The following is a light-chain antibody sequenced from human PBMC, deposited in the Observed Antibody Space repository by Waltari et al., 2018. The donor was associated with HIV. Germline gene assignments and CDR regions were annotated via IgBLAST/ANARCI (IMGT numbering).Light chain of an antibody. Sequence: EIVLTQSPATLSLSPGESATLSCRASQSVSSYLAWDQQKPGQAPRLLIYDASNRATGIPARFSGSGSGTDFTLTISSLEPEDFAVYYCQQRSNWPPWTFGQGTKVEIK. CDR1: QSVSSY. CDR3: QQRSNWPPWT. CDR2: DAS. V-gene: IGKV3-11*01. J-gene: IGKJ1*01.